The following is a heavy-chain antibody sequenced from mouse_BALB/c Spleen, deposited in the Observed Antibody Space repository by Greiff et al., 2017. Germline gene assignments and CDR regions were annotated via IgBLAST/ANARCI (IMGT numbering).Heavy chain of an antibody. CDR1: GFDFSRYW. CDR2: INPDSSTI. J-gene: IGHJ4*01. Sequence: EVKLMESGGGLVQPGGSLKLSCAASGFDFSRYWMSWVRQAPGKGLEWIGEINPDSSTINYTPSLKDKFIISRDNAKNTLYLQMSKVRSEDTALYYCARGNGYLYYYAMDYWGQGTSGTVSS. CDR3: ARGNGYLYYYAMDY. D-gene: IGHD2-2*01. V-gene: IGHV4-1*02.